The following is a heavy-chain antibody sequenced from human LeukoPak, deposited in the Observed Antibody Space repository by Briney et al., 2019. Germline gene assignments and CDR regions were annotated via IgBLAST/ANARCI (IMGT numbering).Heavy chain of an antibody. D-gene: IGHD2-21*02. CDR1: GFTFNIYS. J-gene: IGHJ4*02. CDR2: ISGIGDTT. V-gene: IGHV3-23*01. CDR3: ARGKYCGVDCYSGFDY. Sequence: GGSLRLSCAASGFTFNIYSMNWVRQAPGKGLEWVSAISGIGDTTYYADSVKGRLTISRDNSKNTLYLQVNSLRAEDTAVYYCARGKYCGVDCYSGFDYWGQGTLVTVSS.